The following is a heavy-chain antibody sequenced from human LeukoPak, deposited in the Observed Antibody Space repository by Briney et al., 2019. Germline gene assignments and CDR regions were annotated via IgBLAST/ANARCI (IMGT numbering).Heavy chain of an antibody. CDR1: GFTFSSYW. Sequence: GGSLGLSCAASGFTFSSYWMNWVRQAPGKGLEWVASINQDGSEKYYLDSVKGRFTTSRDNAKNSLYLQMNSLRDEDTAVYSCARDGVRDGLYFDRWGQGTLVTVSS. CDR2: INQDGSEK. D-gene: IGHD5-24*01. CDR3: ARDGVRDGLYFDR. J-gene: IGHJ4*02. V-gene: IGHV3-7*01.